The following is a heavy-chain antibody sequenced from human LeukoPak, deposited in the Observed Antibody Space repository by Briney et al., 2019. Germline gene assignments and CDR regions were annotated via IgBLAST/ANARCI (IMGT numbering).Heavy chain of an antibody. J-gene: IGHJ4*01. CDR2: IYYSGST. D-gene: IGHD3-16*02. CDR3: ARRGGMITFGGVIVPYYFDY. Sequence: SETLSLTCTVSGGSINNYYWSWIRQPPGKGLEWIGRIYYSGSTYYNPSLKSRVTISVDTSKNQFSLKLSSVTAADTAVYYCARRGGMITFGGVIVPYYFDYWGQGTLVTVSS. CDR1: GGSINNYY. V-gene: IGHV4-59*05.